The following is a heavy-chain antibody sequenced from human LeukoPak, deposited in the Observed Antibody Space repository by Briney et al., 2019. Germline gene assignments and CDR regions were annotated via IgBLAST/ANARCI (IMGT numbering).Heavy chain of an antibody. CDR2: INWYGGST. V-gene: IGHV3-20*04. CDR3: ASLRGDYVGNDFDY. CDR1: GFTFDDYG. D-gene: IGHD4-23*01. Sequence: GGSLRLSCAASGFTFDDYGMSWVRQPPGKGLDCVSGINWYGGSTGYADSVKGRFTISRDNAKNSLYLQMNSLRAEDTALYYCASLRGDYVGNDFDYWGQGTLVTVSS. J-gene: IGHJ4*02.